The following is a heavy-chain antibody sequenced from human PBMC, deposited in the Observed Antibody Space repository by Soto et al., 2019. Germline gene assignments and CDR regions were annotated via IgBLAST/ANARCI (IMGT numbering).Heavy chain of an antibody. CDR2: IDYRGTA. CDR1: SGEIRVTNVC. V-gene: IGHV4-39*01. J-gene: IGHJ4*02. CDR3: ARITGRNLDY. D-gene: IGHD1-20*01. Sequence: ENQAVTSAVFSGEIRVTNVCWGWGRQPPVKGLEWLGNIDYRGTAYFRTYLANRLTFHVDTSKNQFSLTLYSVTAADTAVYYCARITGRNLDYWGPG.